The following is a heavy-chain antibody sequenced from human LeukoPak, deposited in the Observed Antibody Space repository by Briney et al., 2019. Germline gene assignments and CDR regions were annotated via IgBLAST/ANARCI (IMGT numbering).Heavy chain of an antibody. CDR2: ISSSSSYI. CDR1: GFTFSSYS. CDR3: ARGLAVAGTGYYYYYYGMDV. Sequence: PGGSLRLSCAASGFTFSSYSMNWVRQAPGKGLEWVSPISSSSSYIYYADSVKGRFTISRDNAKNSLYLQMNSLRAEDTAVYYCARGLAVAGTGYYYYYYGMDVWGQGTTVTVSS. D-gene: IGHD6-19*01. V-gene: IGHV3-21*01. J-gene: IGHJ6*02.